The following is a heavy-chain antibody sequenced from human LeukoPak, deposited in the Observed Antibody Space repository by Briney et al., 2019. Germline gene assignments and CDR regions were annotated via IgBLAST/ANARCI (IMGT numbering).Heavy chain of an antibody. CDR1: GASVSNNNYY. J-gene: IGHJ5*02. Sequence: PSETLSLTCTVSGASVSNNNYYWGWIRQPPGKGLEWIASIYYSGSTYYNPSLKSRVTISVDTSKNHLSLILSSVTAADTAVYYCARDLRFGESHWFDPWGQGTLVTVSS. D-gene: IGHD3-10*01. CDR3: ARDLRFGESHWFDP. V-gene: IGHV4-39*07. CDR2: IYYSGST.